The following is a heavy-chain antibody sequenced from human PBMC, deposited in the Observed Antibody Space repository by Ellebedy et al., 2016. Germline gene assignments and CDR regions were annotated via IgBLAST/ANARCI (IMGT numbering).Heavy chain of an antibody. V-gene: IGHV1-8*01. Sequence: ASVKVSCXASGYTFTSYDINWVRQATGQGLEWMGWMNPNSGNTGYAQKFQGRVTMTRNTSISTAYMELSSLRSEDTAVYYCARLHIVATGYNWFDPWGQGTLVTVSS. D-gene: IGHD5-12*01. J-gene: IGHJ5*02. CDR1: GYTFTSYD. CDR3: ARLHIVATGYNWFDP. CDR2: MNPNSGNT.